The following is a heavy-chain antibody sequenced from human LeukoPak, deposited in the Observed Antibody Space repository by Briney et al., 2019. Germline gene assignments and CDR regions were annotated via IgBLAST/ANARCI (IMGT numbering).Heavy chain of an antibody. CDR1: GGSISSYH. Sequence: SETLSLNCTVSGGSISSYHWSWIRQPPGKGLEWIGYIYYSGTTNYNPSLKSRVTISVDTSKNQFSPKLSSVTAADTAVYYCARGGVACSGGSCYFTNFDYWGQGTLVTVSS. V-gene: IGHV4-59*01. D-gene: IGHD2-15*01. CDR3: ARGGVACSGGSCYFTNFDY. J-gene: IGHJ4*02. CDR2: IYYSGTT.